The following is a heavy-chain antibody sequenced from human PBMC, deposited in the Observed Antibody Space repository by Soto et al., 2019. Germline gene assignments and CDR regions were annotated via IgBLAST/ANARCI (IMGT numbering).Heavy chain of an antibody. J-gene: IGHJ6*02. D-gene: IGHD6-6*01. CDR3: ARGSIAASYYYYGMDV. Sequence: PSETLSLTCAVYGGSFSGYYWSWIRQPPGKGLEWIGEINHSGSTNYNPSLKSRVTISVDTSKNQFSLKLSSVTAADTAVYYCARGSIAASYYYYGMDVWGQGTTVTVSS. CDR1: GGSFSGYY. CDR2: INHSGST. V-gene: IGHV4-34*01.